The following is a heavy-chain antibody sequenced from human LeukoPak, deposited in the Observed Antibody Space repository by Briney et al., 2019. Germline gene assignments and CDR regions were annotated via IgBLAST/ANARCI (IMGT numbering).Heavy chain of an antibody. CDR2: IFSGDSAT. CDR3: VKSECRGARVCPDY. CDR1: GYNFLSYW. J-gene: IGHJ4*02. Sequence: GESLKISCKPSGYNFLSYWISWVRQMPGKGLEYMGRIFSGDSATRYTPSFQDQVTISADNSTNTAYLQWNSLEASDTAMYFCVKSECRGARVCPDYWGQGTLVTVSS. V-gene: IGHV5-51*01. D-gene: IGHD3-10*01.